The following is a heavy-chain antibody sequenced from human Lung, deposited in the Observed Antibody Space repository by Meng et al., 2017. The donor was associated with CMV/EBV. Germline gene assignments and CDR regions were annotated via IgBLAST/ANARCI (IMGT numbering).Heavy chain of an antibody. CDR1: GGSISSYY. CDR3: ARGGYYDFWSGYSYYYYYGMDV. CDR2: IYYSGST. J-gene: IGHJ6*02. V-gene: IGHV4-59*01. D-gene: IGHD3-3*01. Sequence: GSLRLXCTVSGGSISSYYWSWIRQPPGKGLEWIGYIYYSGSTNYNPSLKSRVTISVDTSKNQFSLKLSSVTAADTAVYYCARGGYYDFWSGYSYYYYYGMDVWGQGXTATVSS.